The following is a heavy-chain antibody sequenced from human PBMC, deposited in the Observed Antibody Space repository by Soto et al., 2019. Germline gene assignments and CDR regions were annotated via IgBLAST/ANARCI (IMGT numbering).Heavy chain of an antibody. V-gene: IGHV1-18*01. D-gene: IGHD5-12*01. Sequence: QVQLVQSGGEVKKPGASVTVSCKASGYTFINYHITWVRQAPGQGLEWMAWINTYNGMTDYAQRFQGRVTMTRDTSTSTTYMELRNLGSDDTAVYFCAKSPRGEMATDWGQGTLVTVPS. CDR2: INTYNGMT. J-gene: IGHJ4*02. CDR3: AKSPRGEMATD. CDR1: GYTFINYH.